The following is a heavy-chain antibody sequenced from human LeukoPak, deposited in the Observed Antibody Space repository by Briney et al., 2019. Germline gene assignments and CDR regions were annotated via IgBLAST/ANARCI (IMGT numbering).Heavy chain of an antibody. CDR2: ISAYNGNT. D-gene: IGHD1-26*01. CDR3: AREISRLVGATNGADAFDI. V-gene: IGHV1-18*01. CDR1: GYTFTSYG. Sequence: ASVKVSCKASGYTFTSYGISWVRQAPGQGLEWMGWISAYNGNTNYAQKFQGRVTMTTDTSTSTVYMELSSLRSEDTAVYYCAREISRLVGATNGADAFDIWGQGTMVTVSS. J-gene: IGHJ3*02.